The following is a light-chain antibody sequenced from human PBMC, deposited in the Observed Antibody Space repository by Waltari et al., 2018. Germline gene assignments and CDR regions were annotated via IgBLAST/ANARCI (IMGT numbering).Light chain of an antibody. V-gene: IGKV3-15*01. CDR1: HSISTN. CDR3: QHYNNWPPWT. Sequence: EIVMTQSPATLSVSPGERATLSCRASHSISTNLAWYQRKPGQAPRLLIYGASTRATGLPARFSGSGSGTEFTLTISSLQSEDFAVYYCQHYNNWPPWTFGQGTKVEIK. CDR2: GAS. J-gene: IGKJ1*01.